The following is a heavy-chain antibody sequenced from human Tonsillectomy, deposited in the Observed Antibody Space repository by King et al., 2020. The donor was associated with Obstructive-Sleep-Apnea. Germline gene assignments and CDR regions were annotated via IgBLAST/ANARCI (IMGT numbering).Heavy chain of an antibody. CDR3: ARMWIQRPAHPRVVHFDH. Sequence: QVQLQESGPGLVKPSETLSLTCAVSGGSIRSYYWSWIRQPPGKGLEFIGYIYYSGSTNSNPALKSRVTISVDTSTTTFSLRLTSVTAADTAVYYWARMWIQRPAHPRVVHFDHWGQGTLVTVSS. V-gene: IGHV4-59*01. D-gene: IGHD5-18*01. CDR1: GGSIRSYY. CDR2: IYYSGST. J-gene: IGHJ5*02.